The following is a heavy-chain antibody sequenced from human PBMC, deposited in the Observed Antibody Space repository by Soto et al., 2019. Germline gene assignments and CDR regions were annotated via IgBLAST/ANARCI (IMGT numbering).Heavy chain of an antibody. D-gene: IGHD5-18*01. CDR2: ISYSGST. Sequence: PSYTLCLTCTVAGGAISSGNYYWSWIRQPRGKGLEWIGFISYSGSTYYSTSLKSRVTISVDTSKSQFSLNLSFVTAADTAVYYCATMGTPATGLYFFDYWGQGSLVTVSS. V-gene: IGHV4-30-4*01. J-gene: IGHJ4*02. CDR3: ATMGTPATGLYFFDY. CDR1: GGAISSGNYY.